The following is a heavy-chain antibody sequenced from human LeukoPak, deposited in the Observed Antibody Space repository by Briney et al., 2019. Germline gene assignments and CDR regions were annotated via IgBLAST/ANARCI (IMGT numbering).Heavy chain of an antibody. CDR3: ARGVPLAYYFDY. Sequence: GGSLRLSCAASGFTFSNYAMHWVRQAPGKGLESVAVVSYDGINKYYADSVKGRFTISRDNSKNTLYLQMNSLRAEDTAMYYCARGVPLAYYFDYWGQGTLVTVSS. V-gene: IGHV3-30-3*01. J-gene: IGHJ4*02. CDR2: VSYDGINK. CDR1: GFTFSNYA.